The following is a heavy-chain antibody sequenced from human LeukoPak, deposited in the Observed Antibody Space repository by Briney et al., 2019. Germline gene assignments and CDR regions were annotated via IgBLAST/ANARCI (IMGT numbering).Heavy chain of an antibody. Sequence: SETLSLTCTVSGGSISSGSYYWSWIRQPAGKGLEWIGRIYTSGSTNYNPSLKSRVTISVDTFKNQFSLKLSSVTAADTAVYYCARGGYYPSSFDYWGQGTLVTVSS. CDR2: IYTSGST. V-gene: IGHV4-61*02. J-gene: IGHJ4*02. CDR1: GGSISSGSYY. D-gene: IGHD3-22*01. CDR3: ARGGYYPSSFDY.